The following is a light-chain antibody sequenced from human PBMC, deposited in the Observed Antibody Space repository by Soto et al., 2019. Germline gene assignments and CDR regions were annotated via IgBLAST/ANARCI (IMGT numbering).Light chain of an antibody. CDR2: AAS. CDR3: QQSYSTPVT. V-gene: IGKV1-39*01. CDR1: QSISSY. Sequence: DIQMTQSPSSLSASVGDRVTITCRASQSISSYLNWYQQKPAKAPKLLSYAASSLQSGVPSRFSGSGSGTDFTLTISSLQPEDFARYYCQQSYSTPVTFGQGTKVEIK. J-gene: IGKJ1*01.